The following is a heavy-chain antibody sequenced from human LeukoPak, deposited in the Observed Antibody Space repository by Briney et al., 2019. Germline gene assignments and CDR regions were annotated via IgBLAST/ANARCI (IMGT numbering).Heavy chain of an antibody. Sequence: PGGSLRLSCAASGFTFSSYGMHWVRQAPGKGLEWVAVISYDGSNKYYADSVKGRFTISRDNSKNTLYLQMNSLRAEDTAVYYCAKEVEDDFWSGYPSWFDPWGQGTLVTVSS. CDR3: AKEVEDDFWSGYPSWFDP. CDR2: ISYDGSNK. D-gene: IGHD3-3*01. CDR1: GFTFSSYG. J-gene: IGHJ5*02. V-gene: IGHV3-30*18.